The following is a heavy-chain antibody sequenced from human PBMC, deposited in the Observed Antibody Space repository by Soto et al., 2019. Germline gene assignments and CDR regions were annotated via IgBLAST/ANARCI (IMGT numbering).Heavy chain of an antibody. V-gene: IGHV3-30*03. Sequence: QVQLVESGGGVVQPGRSLRLSCAASGFTFSSYGMHWVRQAPGKGLEWVAVISYDGSNKYYADSVKGRFTISRDNSKNTLYLQMNSLRAEDTAVYYCAPWFGAFDYWGQGTRGTVSS. J-gene: IGHJ4*02. D-gene: IGHD3-10*01. CDR3: APWFGAFDY. CDR2: ISYDGSNK. CDR1: GFTFSSYG.